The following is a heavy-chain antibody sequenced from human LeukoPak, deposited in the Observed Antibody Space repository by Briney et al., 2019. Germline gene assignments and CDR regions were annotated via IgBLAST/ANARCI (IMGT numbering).Heavy chain of an antibody. Sequence: GGSLRLSCAASGLTFSSHWMNWVRQAPGKGLEWVANINQDGSEEYYVDSVKGRFTISRDNTKNSLYLQMNSLRAEDTAVYYCARDPDMVRGVNFDYWGQGTLVTVSS. D-gene: IGHD3-10*01. CDR1: GLTFSSHW. J-gene: IGHJ4*02. CDR3: ARDPDMVRGVNFDY. V-gene: IGHV3-7*03. CDR2: INQDGSEE.